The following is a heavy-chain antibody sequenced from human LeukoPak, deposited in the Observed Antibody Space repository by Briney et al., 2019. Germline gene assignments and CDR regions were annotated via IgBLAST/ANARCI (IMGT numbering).Heavy chain of an antibody. CDR3: ARDAYSYFDY. Sequence: GGSLRLSCAASGFTFSSYEMNWVRQAPGKGLEWVSYISSSGSTMYYADSVKGRFTISRDNAKNSLYLQMNSLRAEDTAVYYCARDAYSYFDYWGQGTLVTVSS. J-gene: IGHJ4*02. V-gene: IGHV3-48*03. D-gene: IGHD3-16*01. CDR2: ISSSGSTM. CDR1: GFTFSSYE.